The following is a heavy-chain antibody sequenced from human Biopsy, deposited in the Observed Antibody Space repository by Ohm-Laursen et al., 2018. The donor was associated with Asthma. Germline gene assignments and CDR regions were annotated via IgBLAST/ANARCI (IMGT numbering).Heavy chain of an antibody. CDR3: ARTYFDFWSGQVHDAFAM. CDR1: GYTFINYA. J-gene: IGHJ3*02. V-gene: IGHV1-3*01. D-gene: IGHD3-3*01. CDR2: INAANGNT. Sequence: GSSVKVSCKTSGYTFINYAIHWVRQAPGHSLEWMGWINAANGNTKYSQKLQGRLTISRDTSASTAYMDLSSLRSEDTAVYYCARTYFDFWSGQVHDAFAMWGQGTMVTVSS.